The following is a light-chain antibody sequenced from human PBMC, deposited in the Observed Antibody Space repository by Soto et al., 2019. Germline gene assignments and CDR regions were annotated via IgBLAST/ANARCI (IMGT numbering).Light chain of an antibody. CDR2: DVS. J-gene: IGLJ1*01. CDR3: SSYTSSSTRV. CDR1: SSDVGGYNY. V-gene: IGLV2-14*01. Sequence: QSALTQPASVSGSPGQSITISCTGTSSDVGGYNYVYWYQQHPGKAPKLMIYDVSNRPSGVSNRFSGSKSGNTASLTISGLQAEDEADYYCSSYTSSSTRVFGTGTKLTVL.